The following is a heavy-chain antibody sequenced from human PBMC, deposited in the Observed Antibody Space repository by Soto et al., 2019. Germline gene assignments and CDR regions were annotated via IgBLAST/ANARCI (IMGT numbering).Heavy chain of an antibody. Sequence: PGGSLRLSCAASGFTFSNAWVNWIRQAPGKGLEWVGRIKSKTDGGTTDYAAPVKGRFTISRDDSKNTLYLQMNSLKTEDTAVYYCTTHVDYVFWSGYPNYYYYYGMDVWGQGTTVTV. CDR2: IKSKTDGGTT. CDR3: TTHVDYVFWSGYPNYYYYYGMDV. J-gene: IGHJ6*02. CDR1: GFTFSNAW. V-gene: IGHV3-15*07. D-gene: IGHD3-3*01.